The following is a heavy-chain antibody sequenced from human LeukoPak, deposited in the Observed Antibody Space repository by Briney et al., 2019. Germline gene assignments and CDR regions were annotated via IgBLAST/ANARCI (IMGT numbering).Heavy chain of an antibody. CDR1: GYTFTSYA. Sequence: ASVKVSCKASGYTFTSYAMHWVRQAPGQGLEWMGWINPNSGGTNYAQKFQGWVTMTRDTSISTAYMELSRLRSDDTAVYYCARAFFDDAFDIWGQGTMVTVSS. V-gene: IGHV1-2*04. J-gene: IGHJ3*02. CDR3: ARAFFDDAFDI. CDR2: INPNSGGT.